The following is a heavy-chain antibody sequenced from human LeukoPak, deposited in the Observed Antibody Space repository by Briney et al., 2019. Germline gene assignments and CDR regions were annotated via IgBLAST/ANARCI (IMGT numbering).Heavy chain of an antibody. J-gene: IGHJ4*02. CDR1: RFAFSNFA. V-gene: IGHV3-64*01. D-gene: IGHD5-12*01. CDR3: ASERASGGYEFDH. CDR2: MTSNGAGT. Sequence: GGSLRLSCAASRFAFSNFAMHWVREAPGKGLEYVSSMTSNGAGTSYANSVKGRFTISRDNSKNTLYLQMGSLRAEDTGLYYCASERASGGYEFDHCGQGTLVTVSS.